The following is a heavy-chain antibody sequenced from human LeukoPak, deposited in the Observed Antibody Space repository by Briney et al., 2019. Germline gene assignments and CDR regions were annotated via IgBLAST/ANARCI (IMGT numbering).Heavy chain of an antibody. V-gene: IGHV4-39*01. CDR1: FNSIRSSSYY. Sequence: SETLSLTCTVSFNSIRSSSYYWGWIRQFPGKRLEWIGYIYYTGSTYYSSSLKSRVTISVDTSNNQFSLRLNSVTAADTAVYYCASRYYYDSSGYFPYWGQGTLVTVSS. CDR3: ASRYYYDSSGYFPY. CDR2: IYYTGST. J-gene: IGHJ4*02. D-gene: IGHD3-22*01.